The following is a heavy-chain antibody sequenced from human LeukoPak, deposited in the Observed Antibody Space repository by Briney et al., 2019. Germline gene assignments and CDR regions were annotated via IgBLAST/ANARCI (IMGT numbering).Heavy chain of an antibody. J-gene: IGHJ4*02. D-gene: IGHD3-22*01. CDR2: IYYSGST. CDR1: GGSISSYY. Sequence: SETLSLTCTVSGGSISSYYWSWIRQPPGKGLEWIGYIYYSGSTNYNPSLRSRVTISVDTSKNQFSLKLSSVTAADPAVYYCARLWYYYDSSGYYGEFDYWGQGTLVTVSS. V-gene: IGHV4-59*01. CDR3: ARLWYYYDSSGYYGEFDY.